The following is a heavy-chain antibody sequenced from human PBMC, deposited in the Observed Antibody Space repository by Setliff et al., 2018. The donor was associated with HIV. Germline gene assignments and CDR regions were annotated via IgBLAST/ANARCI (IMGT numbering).Heavy chain of an antibody. CDR2: IIPMLGIT. Sequence: SVKVSCKAYGGTFSSYAITWVRQAPGQGLECMGGIIPMLGITNYAQRFQGRLTITADEYTGTAYMELSSLRSEDTAVYYCAGGGEGYYDSSGYHIYYWGQGTLVTVSS. CDR3: AGGGEGYYDSSGYHIYY. CDR1: GGTFSSYA. V-gene: IGHV1-69*10. D-gene: IGHD3-22*01. J-gene: IGHJ4*02.